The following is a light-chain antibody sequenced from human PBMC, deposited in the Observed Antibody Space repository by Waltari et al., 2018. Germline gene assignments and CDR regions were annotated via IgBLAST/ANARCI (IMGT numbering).Light chain of an antibody. CDR3: QQYDYWPWT. CDR1: QNLRST. V-gene: IGKV3D-15*01. Sequence: EIVLTQSPATLSLSPGESATLSCRASQNLRSTFAWFQQKPGQPPRLLIYGTSTRAAGIPARCSGSGSGTDFSLTISSLQPEDFATYYCQQYDYWPWTFGQGTRVE. CDR2: GTS. J-gene: IGKJ1*01.